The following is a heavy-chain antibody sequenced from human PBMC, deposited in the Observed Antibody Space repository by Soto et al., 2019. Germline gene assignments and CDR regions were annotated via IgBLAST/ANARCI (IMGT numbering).Heavy chain of an antibody. J-gene: IGHJ4*02. CDR1: GGSISSYY. Sequence: PSETLSLTCTVSGGSISSYYWSWIRQPPGKGLEWIGYIYYSGSTNYNPSLKSRVTISVDTSKNQFSLKLSSVTAADTAVYYCAREGYTAMDYYSDSSGPFDSWGQGTLVTVSS. V-gene: IGHV4-59*01. CDR2: IYYSGST. D-gene: IGHD3-22*01. CDR3: AREGYTAMDYYSDSSGPFDS.